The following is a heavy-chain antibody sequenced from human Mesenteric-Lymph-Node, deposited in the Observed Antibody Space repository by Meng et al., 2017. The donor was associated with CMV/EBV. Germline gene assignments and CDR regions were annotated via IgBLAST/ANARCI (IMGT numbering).Heavy chain of an antibody. CDR3: ASIGRVVPAASFDY. J-gene: IGHJ4*02. Sequence: SGFTFSSYWMSWVRQAPGKGLEWVANIKQDGSEKYYVDSVKGRFTISRDNAKNSLYLQMNSLRAEDTAVYYCASIGRVVPAASFDYWGQGTLVTVSS. D-gene: IGHD2-2*01. CDR1: GFTFSSYW. CDR2: IKQDGSEK. V-gene: IGHV3-7*01.